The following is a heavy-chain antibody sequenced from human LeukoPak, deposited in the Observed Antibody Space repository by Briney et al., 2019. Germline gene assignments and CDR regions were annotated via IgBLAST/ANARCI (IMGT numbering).Heavy chain of an antibody. V-gene: IGHV1-18*01. CDR1: GYTFTSYG. J-gene: IGHJ5*01. CDR3: ARVGSGLRVSGWFDS. Sequence: ASVKVSCKASGYTFTSYGISWVRQAPGQGLEWMGWISGYSGKTKYAQKLQGRVTMTTDTSTSTVYMELRSLRSDDTAVYYCARVGSGLRVSGWFDSWGQGTLVTVSS. CDR2: ISGYSGKT. D-gene: IGHD3-16*01.